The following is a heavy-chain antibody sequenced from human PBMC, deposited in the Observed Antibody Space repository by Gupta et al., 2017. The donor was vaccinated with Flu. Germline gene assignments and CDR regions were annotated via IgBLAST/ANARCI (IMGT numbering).Heavy chain of an antibody. CDR1: GGSMSGFY. Sequence: ETLSLNCTVLGGSMSGFYWSWIRQSPGKGLEWIGYVHYTGNAQYNPSLKSRVVLSADTSKKPFSLKMTSVTAADTAGYFCARHSGWRY. V-gene: IGHV4-59*08. CDR3: ARHSGWRY. CDR2: VHYTGNA. D-gene: IGHD3-10*01. J-gene: IGHJ2*01.